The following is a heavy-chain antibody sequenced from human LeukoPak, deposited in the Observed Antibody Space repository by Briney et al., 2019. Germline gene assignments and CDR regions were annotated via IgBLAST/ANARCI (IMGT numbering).Heavy chain of an antibody. D-gene: IGHD4-17*01. CDR2: ISSSSSNI. V-gene: IGHV3-21*01. Sequence: GGSLRLSCAASGFTFSSYSMNWVRQAPGKGLEWVSSISSSSSNIYYADSVKGRFTISRDNAKNSLYLQMNSLRAEDTAVYYCARDSLTTVTPPYYMDVWGKGTTVTVSS. J-gene: IGHJ6*03. CDR1: GFTFSSYS. CDR3: ARDSLTTVTPPYYMDV.